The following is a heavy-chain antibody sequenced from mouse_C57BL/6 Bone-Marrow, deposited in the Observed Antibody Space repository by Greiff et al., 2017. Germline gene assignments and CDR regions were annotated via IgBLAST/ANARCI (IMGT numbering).Heavy chain of an antibody. CDR2: IRNKANGYTT. D-gene: IGHD1-1*01. V-gene: IGHV7-3*01. Sequence: EVKVEESGGGLVQPGGSLSLSCAASGFTFTDYYMSWVRQPPGKALEWLGFIRNKANGYTTEYSASVKGRFTISRDNSQSILYLQMNALRAEDSATYYCARWDYGSSPYWYFDVWGTGTTVTVSS. CDR3: ARWDYGSSPYWYFDV. CDR1: GFTFTDYY. J-gene: IGHJ1*03.